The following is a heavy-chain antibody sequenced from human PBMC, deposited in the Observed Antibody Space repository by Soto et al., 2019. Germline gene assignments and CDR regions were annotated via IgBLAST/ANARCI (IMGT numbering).Heavy chain of an antibody. CDR3: ARTWIEATGRPFDY. CDR2: IYYSGST. V-gene: IGHV4-61*01. Sequence: SETLSLTCTVSGGSVSSGSYYWSWIRQPPGKGLEWIAYIYYSGSTNYNPSLKSRVTISVDTSKNKFSLKLSSVTAADTAVYYCARTWIEATGRPFDYWGQGTLVTVSS. CDR1: GGSVSSGSYY. J-gene: IGHJ4*02. D-gene: IGHD6-13*01.